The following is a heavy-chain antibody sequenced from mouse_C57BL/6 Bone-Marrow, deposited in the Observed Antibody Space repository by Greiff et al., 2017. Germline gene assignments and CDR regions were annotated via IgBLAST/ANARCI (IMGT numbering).Heavy chain of an antibody. Sequence: EVQLQQSGPELVKPGASVKISCKASGYSFTGYYMNWVKQSPEKSLEWIGEINPSTGGTTYNQKFKAKATLTVDKSSSPAYMQLKSLTSEDSAVYYCARAQLGLRTWFAYWGQGTLVTVSA. CDR2: INPSTGGT. D-gene: IGHD3-1*01. CDR3: ARAQLGLRTWFAY. J-gene: IGHJ3*01. V-gene: IGHV1-42*01. CDR1: GYSFTGYY.